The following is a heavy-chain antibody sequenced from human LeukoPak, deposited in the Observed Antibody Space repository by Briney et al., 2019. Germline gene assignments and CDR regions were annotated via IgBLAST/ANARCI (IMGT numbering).Heavy chain of an antibody. J-gene: IGHJ5*02. Sequence: GSLRLSCAAPGFSFSSNWMGWVRQAPGKGLEWVAHIKRDGSQKYSLDSVKGRFTISRDNAKNSLYLQMNSLRVEDTAVYYCARLGLEVGGPNWFDPWGQGTLVTVSS. D-gene: IGHD1-1*01. CDR1: GFSFSSNW. CDR2: IKRDGSQK. V-gene: IGHV3-7*01. CDR3: ARLGLEVGGPNWFDP.